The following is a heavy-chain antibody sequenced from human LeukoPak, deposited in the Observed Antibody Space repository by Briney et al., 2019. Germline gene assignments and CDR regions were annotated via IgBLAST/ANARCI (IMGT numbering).Heavy chain of an antibody. V-gene: IGHV3-15*01. J-gene: IGHJ4*02. CDR2: IKSKTDGGTT. CDR3: TTLLLWFGDDY. D-gene: IGHD3-10*01. CDR1: GFTFSNAW. Sequence: GGSLRLSCAASGFTFSNAWMSWVRQAPGKGLEWVGRIKSKTDGGTTDYAVPVKGRFTISRDDSKNTLDLQMSSLKTEDTAVYYCTTLLLWFGDDYWGQGTLVTVSS.